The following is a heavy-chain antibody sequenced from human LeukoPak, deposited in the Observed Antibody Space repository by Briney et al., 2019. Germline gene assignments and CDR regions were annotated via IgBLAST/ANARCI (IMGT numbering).Heavy chain of an antibody. CDR1: GGSFSGYY. CDR2: INHNGST. J-gene: IGHJ6*03. D-gene: IGHD4-11*01. Sequence: PSETLSLTCAVYGGSFSGYYWSWIRQPPGKGLEWIGEINHNGSTNYNPSLKSRVTISVDTSKNQFSLKLSSVTAADTAVYYCARGLSSTVTRYYYYYYYMDVWGKGTTVTVSS. CDR3: ARGLSSTVTRYYYYYYYMDV. V-gene: IGHV4-34*01.